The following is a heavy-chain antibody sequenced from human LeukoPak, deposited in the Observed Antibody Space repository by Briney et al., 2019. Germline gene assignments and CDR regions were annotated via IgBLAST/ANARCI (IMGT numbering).Heavy chain of an antibody. CDR1: GYSFTSYW. Sequence: TGESLKISCKGSGYSFTSYWISWVRQMPGKGLEWMGRIDPSDSYTNYSPSFRGHVTISADKSISTAYLQWSSLKASDTAMYYCARHESKSIAAATPWGQGTLVTVSS. CDR2: IDPSDSYT. V-gene: IGHV5-10-1*01. D-gene: IGHD6-13*01. CDR3: ARHESKSIAAATP. J-gene: IGHJ5*02.